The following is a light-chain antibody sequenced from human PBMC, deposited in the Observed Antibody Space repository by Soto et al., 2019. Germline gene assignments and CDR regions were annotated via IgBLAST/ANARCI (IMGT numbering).Light chain of an antibody. V-gene: IGLV2-14*01. CDR1: SSDIGSYNY. Sequence: QSALTQPASVSGSPGQSITISCTGTSSDIGSYNYVSWHQQHPGQAPRLMIYEVTHRASGVPDRFSASKSGNTASLTISGLQAGEEADYYCSSYRSSSTYVFGTGTKVTVL. CDR2: EVT. J-gene: IGLJ1*01. CDR3: SSYRSSSTYV.